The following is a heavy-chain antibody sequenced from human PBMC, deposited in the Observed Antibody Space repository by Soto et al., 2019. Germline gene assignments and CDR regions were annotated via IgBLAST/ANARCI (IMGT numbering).Heavy chain of an antibody. D-gene: IGHD1-26*01. V-gene: IGHV1-2*04. CDR2: IDPNSGRT. CDR3: ERVGIGEAAPHYHSYMAV. Sequence: ASVKVSCKASGYTFTAYYMHWVRQAPGQGLEWMGWIDPNSGRTNYAQKFQGWVTLTRDTSIRTAYMELSRLKSDDTAVYYCERVGIGEAAPHYHSYMAVWGRGTTVPVPS. CDR1: GYTFTAYY. J-gene: IGHJ6*03.